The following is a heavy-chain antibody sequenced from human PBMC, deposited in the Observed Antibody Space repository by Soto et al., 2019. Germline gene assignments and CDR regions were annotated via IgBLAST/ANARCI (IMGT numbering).Heavy chain of an antibody. CDR1: GASISSGDYY. J-gene: IGHJ4*02. CDR3: ARASYDSSTYYLDY. D-gene: IGHD3-22*01. Sequence: SETLSLTCTVSGASISSGDYYWTWIRQPPGKGLEWIGSIYYSGSTYYNPSLKSRVTISVDTSNNQFSLKLRSVTAADTAVYYCARASYDSSTYYLDYWGQGTLVTVS. V-gene: IGHV4-30-4*01. CDR2: IYYSGST.